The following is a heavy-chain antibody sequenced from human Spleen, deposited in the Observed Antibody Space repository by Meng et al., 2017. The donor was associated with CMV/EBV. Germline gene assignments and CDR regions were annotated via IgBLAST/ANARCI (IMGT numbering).Heavy chain of an antibody. V-gene: IGHV3-21*01. Sequence: GGSLRLSCAASGFTFSIYSMNWVRQAPGKGLEWVSCISSSSDYIYYADSVKGRFTISRDNAKNSLYLQMNSLRAEDTAVYYCATSRTFDYWGQGTLVTVSS. J-gene: IGHJ4*02. CDR1: GFTFSIYS. CDR3: ATSRTFDY. CDR2: ISSSSDYI.